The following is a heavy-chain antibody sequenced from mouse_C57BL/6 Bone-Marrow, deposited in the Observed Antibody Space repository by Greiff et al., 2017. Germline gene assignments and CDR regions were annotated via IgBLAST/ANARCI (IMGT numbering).Heavy chain of an antibody. CDR2: IWSDGST. D-gene: IGHD1-1*01. V-gene: IGHV2-6-1*01. Sequence: VKLMESGPGLVAPSQSLSITCTVSGFSLTSYGVHWVRQPPGKGLEWLVVIWSDGSTTYNSALKSRLSISKDNSKSQVFLKMNSLQTDDTAMYYCARQGSYYGSSYGFAYWGQGTLVTVSA. CDR1: GFSLTSYG. CDR3: ARQGSYYGSSYGFAY. J-gene: IGHJ3*01.